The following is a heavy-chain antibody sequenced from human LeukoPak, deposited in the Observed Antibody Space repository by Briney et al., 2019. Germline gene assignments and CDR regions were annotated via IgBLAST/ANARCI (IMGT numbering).Heavy chain of an antibody. V-gene: IGHV3-23*01. CDR2: ISGTGSST. D-gene: IGHD4-17*01. J-gene: IGHJ6*03. CDR3: ARVPPSYGTYYYYYYYMDV. CDR1: GFTSSNYH. Sequence: GGSLRLSCAASGFTSSNYHMSWVRQTPGKGLEGVSGISGTGSSTYYADSVKGRFTISRDNAKNSLYLQMNSLRAEDTAVYYCARVPPSYGTYYYYYYYMDVWGKGTTVTVSS.